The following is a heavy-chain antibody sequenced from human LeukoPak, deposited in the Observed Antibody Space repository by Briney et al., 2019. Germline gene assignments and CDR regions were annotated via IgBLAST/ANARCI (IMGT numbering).Heavy chain of an antibody. V-gene: IGHV1-8*02. CDR1: GYTFTGYY. J-gene: IGHJ4*02. CDR2: MNPNSGNT. Sequence: ASVKVSCKASGYTFTGYYMHWVRQAPGQGLEWMGWMNPNSGNTGYAQKFQGRVTMTRNTSISTAYMELSSLRSEDTAVYYCARSGLYGDYGYWGQGTLVTVSS. D-gene: IGHD4-17*01. CDR3: ARSGLYGDYGY.